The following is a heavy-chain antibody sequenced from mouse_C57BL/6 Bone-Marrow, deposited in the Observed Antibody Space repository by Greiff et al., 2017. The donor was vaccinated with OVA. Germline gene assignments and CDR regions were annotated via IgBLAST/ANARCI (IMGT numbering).Heavy chain of an antibody. CDR1: GFTFSSYA. CDR3: ARGITVVATVYFDV. Sequence: DVHLVESGGGLVKPGGSLKLSCAASGFTFSSYAMSWVRQTPEKRLEWVATISDGGSYTYYPDNVKGRFTISRDNAKNNLYLQMSHLKSEDTAMYYCARGITVVATVYFDVWGTGTTVTVSS. D-gene: IGHD1-1*01. J-gene: IGHJ1*03. CDR2: ISDGGSYT. V-gene: IGHV5-4*01.